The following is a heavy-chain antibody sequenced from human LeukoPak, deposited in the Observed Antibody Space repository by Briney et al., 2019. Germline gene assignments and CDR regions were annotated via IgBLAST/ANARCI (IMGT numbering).Heavy chain of an antibody. CDR2: INTDGSST. Sequence: GGSLRLSCAASGFTFSGYWMHWVRQVPGKGLVWVSRINTDGSSTSYADSVKGRFTISRDNSKNTLYLQMNSLRAEDTAVYYCAREGFGSTYYDFWSGYWGRWFDPWGQGTLVTVSS. CDR1: GFTFSGYW. J-gene: IGHJ5*02. CDR3: AREGFGSTYYDFWSGYWGRWFDP. D-gene: IGHD3-3*01. V-gene: IGHV3-74*01.